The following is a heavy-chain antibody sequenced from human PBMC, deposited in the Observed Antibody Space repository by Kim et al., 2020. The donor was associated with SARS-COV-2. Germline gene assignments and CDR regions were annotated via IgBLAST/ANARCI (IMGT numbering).Heavy chain of an antibody. Sequence: GGSLRLSCAASGFTFSSYAMHWVRQAPGKGLEWVAVISYDGSNKYYADSVKGRFTISRDNSKNTLYLQMNSLRAEDTAVYYCAREGIAAAGSWFQHWGQGTLVTVSS. CDR3: AREGIAAAGSWFQH. CDR1: GFTFSSYA. V-gene: IGHV3-30*04. J-gene: IGHJ1*01. D-gene: IGHD6-13*01. CDR2: ISYDGSNK.